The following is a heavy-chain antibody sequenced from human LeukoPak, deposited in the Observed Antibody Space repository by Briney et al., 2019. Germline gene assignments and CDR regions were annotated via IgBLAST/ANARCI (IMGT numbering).Heavy chain of an antibody. D-gene: IGHD2-21*02. V-gene: IGHV4-39*01. CDR1: GFTFSSYW. J-gene: IGHJ5*02. Sequence: GSLRLSCAASGFTFSSYWMSWVRQPPGKGLEWIGSIYYSGSTYYNPSLKSRVTISVDTSKNQFSLKLSSVTAADTAVYYCARVGYCGGDCGINWFDPWGQGTLVTVSS. CDR2: IYYSGST. CDR3: ARVGYCGGDCGINWFDP.